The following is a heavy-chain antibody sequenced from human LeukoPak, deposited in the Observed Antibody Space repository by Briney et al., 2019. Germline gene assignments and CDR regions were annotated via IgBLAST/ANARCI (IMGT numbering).Heavy chain of an antibody. Sequence: SDTLSLTCTVSGGSVHSYDHYWAWIRQPPGKGLEWMGTIYSSGTTSYNPSLKSRVTISVDTSSNHFYLNLISVTAADTALYYCARQPHSYGPDYYYYYMDLWGTGTTVTVSS. CDR1: GGSVHSYDHY. CDR2: IYSSGTT. D-gene: IGHD5-18*01. CDR3: ARQPHSYGPDYYYYYMDL. J-gene: IGHJ6*03. V-gene: IGHV4-39*01.